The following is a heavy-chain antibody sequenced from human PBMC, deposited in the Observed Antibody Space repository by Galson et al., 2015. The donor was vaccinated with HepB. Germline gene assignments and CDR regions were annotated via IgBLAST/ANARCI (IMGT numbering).Heavy chain of an antibody. CDR3: CGSSGYTDWYFDL. D-gene: IGHD3-22*01. J-gene: IGHJ2*01. CDR1: GGSFSGYY. Sequence: ETLSLTCAVYGGSFSGYYWSWIRQPPGKGLEWIGEINHSGSTNYNPSLKSRVTISVDTSKNQFSLKLSSVTAADTAVYYCCGSSGYTDWYFDLWGRGTLVTVSS. V-gene: IGHV4-34*01. CDR2: INHSGST.